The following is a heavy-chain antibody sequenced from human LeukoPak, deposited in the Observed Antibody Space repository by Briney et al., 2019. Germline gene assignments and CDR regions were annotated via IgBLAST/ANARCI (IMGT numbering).Heavy chain of an antibody. V-gene: IGHV4-34*01. Sequence: SDTLSLTCAVYGGSFSGYYWSWIRQPPGKGLEWIGEINHSGSTNYNPSLKSRVTISVDTSKNQFSLKLSSVTAADTAVYYCARKRRDGYGRLLGEAYFDYWGQGTLVTVSS. J-gene: IGHJ4*02. CDR2: INHSGST. CDR1: GGSFSGYY. CDR3: ARKRRDGYGRLLGEAYFDY. D-gene: IGHD5-24*01.